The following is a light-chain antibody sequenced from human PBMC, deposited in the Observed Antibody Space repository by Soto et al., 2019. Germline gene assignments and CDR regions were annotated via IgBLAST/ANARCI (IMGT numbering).Light chain of an antibody. CDR3: QQSYSTLIS. J-gene: IGKJ4*01. Sequence: DIEMTQSPSSLSASVGDRVTITCRASQSISSFLNWYQQKGGKAPKLLIQGATGLQSGVPLRFSGSGSGTDFSLNISSLQPEDFASYYCQQSYSTLISFGGGTRVEIK. V-gene: IGKV1-39*01. CDR2: GAT. CDR1: QSISSF.